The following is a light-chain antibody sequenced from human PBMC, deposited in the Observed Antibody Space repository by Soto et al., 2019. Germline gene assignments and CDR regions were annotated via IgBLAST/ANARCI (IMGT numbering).Light chain of an antibody. CDR1: HDIRNS. CDR2: DAS. J-gene: IGKJ4*01. Sequence: IQMTQSPSSLSASIGDRVTITCQASHDIRNSLNWYQQTPGKPPKLLISDASNLELGVPSKFSGTGFGTEFTLTISSLQPDDFATYYCQQYNSYVLTFGGGTKVDIK. V-gene: IGKV1-33*01. CDR3: QQYNSYVLT.